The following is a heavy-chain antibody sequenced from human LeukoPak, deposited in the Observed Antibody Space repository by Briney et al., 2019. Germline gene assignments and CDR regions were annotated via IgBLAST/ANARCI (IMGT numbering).Heavy chain of an antibody. D-gene: IGHD3-3*01. J-gene: IGHJ5*02. CDR2: IIPIFGTA. CDR1: GGTFSSYA. V-gene: IGHV1-69*13. CDR3: ARDLEWIFDP. Sequence: SVKVSCKASGGTFSSYAISWVRQAPGQGLEWMGGIIPIFGTANYAQKFQGRVTITADESTSTAYMELSSLRSEDTAVYYRARDLEWIFDPWGQGTLVTVSS.